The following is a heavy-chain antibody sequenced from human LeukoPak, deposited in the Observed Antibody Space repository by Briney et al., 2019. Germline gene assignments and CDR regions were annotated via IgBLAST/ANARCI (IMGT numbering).Heavy chain of an antibody. CDR3: AEDRCSGGSCYFDY. Sequence: PGGSLRLSCAASGFTFSSYGMHWVRQAPGKGLEWVAVISYDGYNKYYADSVKGRFTISRDNSKNTLYLQMNSLRAEDTAVFYCAEDRCSGGSCYFDYWGQGTLVTVSS. J-gene: IGHJ4*02. CDR2: ISYDGYNK. V-gene: IGHV3-30*18. CDR1: GFTFSSYG. D-gene: IGHD2-15*01.